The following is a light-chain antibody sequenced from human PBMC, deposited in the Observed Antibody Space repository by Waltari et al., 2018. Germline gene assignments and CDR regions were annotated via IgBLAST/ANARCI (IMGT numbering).Light chain of an antibody. CDR3: QQYNRWPPIT. J-gene: IGKJ5*01. CDR1: QSIATN. CDR2: DAS. V-gene: IGKV3-15*01. Sequence: EVVMTQSPDTLSVSPGGRATLSCRASQSIATNLAWYQQRRCQAPRLLIFDASTRATSISGRFSGSGSGTEFTLTISSLQSDDSAVYYCQQYNRWPPITFGQGTRLEIK.